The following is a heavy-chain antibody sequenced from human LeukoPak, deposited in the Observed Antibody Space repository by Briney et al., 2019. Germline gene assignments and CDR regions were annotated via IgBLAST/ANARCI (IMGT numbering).Heavy chain of an antibody. CDR1: GGSFSGYY. Sequence: SETLSLTCAVYGGSFSGYYWSWIRQPPGKGLEWIGEINHSGSTNHNPSLKSRVTISVDTSKNQFSLKLSSVTAADTAVYYCARGYPERRYFDYWGQGTLVTVSS. J-gene: IGHJ4*02. CDR3: ARGYPERRYFDY. CDR2: INHSGST. V-gene: IGHV4-34*01. D-gene: IGHD1-14*01.